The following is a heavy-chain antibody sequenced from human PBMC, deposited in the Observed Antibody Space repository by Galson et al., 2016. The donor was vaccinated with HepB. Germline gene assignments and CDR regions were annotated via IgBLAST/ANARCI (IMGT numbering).Heavy chain of an antibody. CDR1: GDSVSSIDFT. CDR2: TYYRSKWYH. D-gene: IGHD6-19*01. CDR3: AKSVSVWDARSNAFDI. Sequence: AISGDSVSSIDFTWNWIRQSPSRGLEWLGRTYYRSKWYHDYAESVKSRITINPDTSKNQFSLQLNSVTPEDTAFYFCAKSVSVWDARSNAFDIWGQGTMVTVSS. J-gene: IGHJ3*02. V-gene: IGHV6-1*01.